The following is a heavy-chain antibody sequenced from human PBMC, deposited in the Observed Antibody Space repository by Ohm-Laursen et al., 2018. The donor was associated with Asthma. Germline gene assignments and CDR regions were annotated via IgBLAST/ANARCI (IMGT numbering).Heavy chain of an antibody. Sequence: EASVKVSCKASGYTFTSYGISWVRQAPGQGLEWMGWISAYNGNTNYAQKLQGRVTMTTDTSTSTAYMELRSLRSDDTAVYYCARELAACGGDCADAFDIWGQGTMVTVSS. D-gene: IGHD2-21*01. J-gene: IGHJ3*02. V-gene: IGHV1-18*01. CDR2: ISAYNGNT. CDR1: GYTFTSYG. CDR3: ARELAACGGDCADAFDI.